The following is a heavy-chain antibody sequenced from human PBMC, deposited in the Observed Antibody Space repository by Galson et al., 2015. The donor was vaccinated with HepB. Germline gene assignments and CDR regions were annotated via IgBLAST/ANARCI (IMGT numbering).Heavy chain of an antibody. J-gene: IGHJ4*02. Sequence: SLRLSCAASGFAFRNYWMSWVRQAPGKGLEWVANIKPDGSESYYVDSVKGRFTISRDNAKNSLYLQMNSLRAEDTAMYYCARSHSSGWDGSYYLEYWGQGTLVTVSS. D-gene: IGHD6-19*01. CDR1: GFAFRNYW. V-gene: IGHV3-7*03. CDR3: ARSHSSGWDGSYYLEY. CDR2: IKPDGSES.